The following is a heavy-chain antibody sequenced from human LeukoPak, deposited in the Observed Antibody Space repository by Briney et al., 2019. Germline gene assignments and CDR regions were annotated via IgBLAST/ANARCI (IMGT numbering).Heavy chain of an antibody. D-gene: IGHD3-10*01. J-gene: IGHJ4*02. Sequence: PSETLSLTCSVSGGSISSRSYYWGWVRQPPGKGLEWIGSTYYTGTTYYNPSLRSRVTVSVDTSKNLCSLRLTSVTAADTAVYYCVGEEYGTGSYYKSSQWGQGTLVTVSS. CDR2: TYYTGTT. CDR1: GGSISSRSYY. V-gene: IGHV4-39*01. CDR3: VGEEYGTGSYYKSSQ.